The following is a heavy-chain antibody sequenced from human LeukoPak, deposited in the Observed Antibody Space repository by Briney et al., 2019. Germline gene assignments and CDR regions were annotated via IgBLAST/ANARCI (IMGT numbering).Heavy chain of an antibody. CDR1: YVSISSGGYY. V-gene: IGHV4-39*07. D-gene: IGHD3-10*01. CDR2: INHSGST. J-gene: IGHJ4*02. Sequence: SETLSLTCTVSYVSISSGGYYWSWIRQPPGKGLEWIGEINHSGSTNYNPSLKSRVTISVDTSKNQFSLKLSSVTAADTAVYYCARVSSPEYYYGSGSYYNVRYYFDYWGQGTLVTVSS. CDR3: ARVSSPEYYYGSGSYYNVRYYFDY.